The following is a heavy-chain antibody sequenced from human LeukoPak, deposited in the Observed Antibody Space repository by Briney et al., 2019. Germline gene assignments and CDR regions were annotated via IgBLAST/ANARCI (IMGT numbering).Heavy chain of an antibody. CDR1: GFSFSSFG. Sequence: GGSLRLSCAASGFSFSSFGMHWVRQAPGKGLEWVTSIRYDGSTKHYTDSVKGRFTNSRDNSKNTLYLQMNSLRDEDTATYYCAKDYGDFGDSCSYLYHWGQGTLVTVSS. D-gene: IGHD4-17*01. CDR2: IRYDGSTK. J-gene: IGHJ4*02. V-gene: IGHV3-30*02. CDR3: AKDYGDFGDSCSYLYH.